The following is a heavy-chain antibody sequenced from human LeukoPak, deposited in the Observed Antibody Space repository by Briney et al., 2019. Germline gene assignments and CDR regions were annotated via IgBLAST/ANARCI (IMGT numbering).Heavy chain of an antibody. J-gene: IGHJ1*01. Sequence: SVKVSCKASGGTFSSYAISWVRQAPGQGLEWMGGIIPIFGTADYAQKFQGRVTITTDESTSTAYMELSSLRSDDTAVYYCARVPGPNYYDSSGYFQDWGQGTLVTVSS. CDR1: GGTFSSYA. CDR2: IIPIFGTA. CDR3: ARVPGPNYYDSSGYFQD. V-gene: IGHV1-69*05. D-gene: IGHD3-22*01.